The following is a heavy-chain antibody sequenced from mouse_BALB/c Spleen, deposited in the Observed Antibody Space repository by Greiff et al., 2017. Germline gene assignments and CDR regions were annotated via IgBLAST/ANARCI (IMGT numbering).Heavy chain of an antibody. J-gene: IGHJ4*01. CDR2: INPSNGGT. V-gene: IGHV1S81*02. Sequence: QVQLQQSGAELVKPGASVKLSCKASGYTFTSYYMYWVKQRPGQGLEWIGEINPSNGGTNFNEKFKSKATLTVDKSSSTAYMQLSSLTSEDSAVYYCTRSYYGYRYYYAMDYWGQGTSVTVSS. CDR1: GYTFTSYY. CDR3: TRSYYGYRYYYAMDY. D-gene: IGHD2-9*01.